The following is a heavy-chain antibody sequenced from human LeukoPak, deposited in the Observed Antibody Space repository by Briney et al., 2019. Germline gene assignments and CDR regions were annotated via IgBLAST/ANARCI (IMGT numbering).Heavy chain of an antibody. CDR2: IRYDGSNK. J-gene: IGHJ6*03. CDR1: GFTFSSYG. Sequence: GGSLRLSCAASGFTFSSYGMHWVRQAPGKGLEWVAFIRYDGSNKYYADSVKGRFTISRDNSKNTLYLQMNSLRAEDTAVYYCASTRPSADYYYYMDAWGKGTTVTVSS. CDR3: ASTRPSADYYYYMDA. V-gene: IGHV3-30*02.